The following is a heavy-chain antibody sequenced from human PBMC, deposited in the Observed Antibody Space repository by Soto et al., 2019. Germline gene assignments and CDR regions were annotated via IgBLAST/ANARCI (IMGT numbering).Heavy chain of an antibody. Sequence: ASVKVSCKASGYTFTCYYINSVRRETGQGLKWMGWMNPNRGNTGYAQRFQGRVTMTRNTSTSTAYMELSSLRSEFTAVYYCPRGSPASKGPWGEGTLVTVSS. D-gene: IGHD4-4*01. V-gene: IGHV1-8*01. CDR2: MNPNRGNT. CDR3: PRGSPASKGP. CDR1: GYTFTCYY. J-gene: IGHJ5*02.